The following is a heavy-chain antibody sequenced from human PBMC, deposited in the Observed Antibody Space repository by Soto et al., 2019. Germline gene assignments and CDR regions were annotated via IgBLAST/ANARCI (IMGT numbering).Heavy chain of an antibody. CDR2: MNPNRGNT. V-gene: IGHV1-8*01. CDR1: GYTFTSYD. D-gene: IGHD2-15*01. Sequence: QVQLVQSGAEVKKPGASVKVSCKASGYTFTSYDINWVRQATGQGLEWMGWMNPNRGNTGYAQKFQGRVTMTRNTSRSTAYMELSSLRSEDTAVYYCARSNIVVVVAAEYYFDYWGQGTLVTVSS. J-gene: IGHJ4*02. CDR3: ARSNIVVVVAAEYYFDY.